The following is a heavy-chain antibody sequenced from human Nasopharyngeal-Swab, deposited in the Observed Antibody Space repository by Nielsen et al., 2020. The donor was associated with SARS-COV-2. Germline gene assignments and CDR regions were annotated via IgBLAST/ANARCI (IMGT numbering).Heavy chain of an antibody. CDR2: IIPIFGTA. D-gene: IGHD2/OR15-2a*01. Sequence: SVTVSRKASGGTFSSYAISWVRQAPGQGLEWMGGIIPIFGTANYAQKFQGRVTITADESTSTAYMELSSLRSEDTAVYYWARVRSTGTNFLGFDYWGQGTLVTVSS. V-gene: IGHV1-69*13. J-gene: IGHJ4*02. CDR3: ARVRSTGTNFLGFDY. CDR1: GGTFSSYA.